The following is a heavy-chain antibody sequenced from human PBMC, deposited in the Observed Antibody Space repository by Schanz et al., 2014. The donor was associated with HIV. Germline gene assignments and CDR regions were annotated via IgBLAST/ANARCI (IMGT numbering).Heavy chain of an antibody. D-gene: IGHD1-26*01. V-gene: IGHV3-30*02. CDR3: AKDGSWEAFDGFDI. J-gene: IGHJ3*02. CDR1: VSRFSFSDFA. Sequence: VQLLESGGGLVQPGGSLRLSCAVSVSRFSFSDFAMSWVRQAPGKGLGCVAFIWYDGRNKYYADSVKGRFTISRDNSKNTLYLQMNSLRAEDTAVYYCAKDGSWEAFDGFDIWGQGTMVTVSS. CDR2: IWYDGRNK.